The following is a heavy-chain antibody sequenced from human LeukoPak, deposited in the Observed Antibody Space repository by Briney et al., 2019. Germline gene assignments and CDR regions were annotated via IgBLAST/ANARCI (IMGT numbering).Heavy chain of an antibody. J-gene: IGHJ3*02. D-gene: IGHD3-22*01. Sequence: SQTLSLTCTVSGDSISSGDYYWSWIRQPPGKGLEWIGRISSSGSTNYNPSLKSRVTISVDTSKNQFSLKLSSVTAADTAVYFCARGPYSYDSSGAFDIWGQGTMVTVSS. CDR2: ISSSGST. CDR3: ARGPYSYDSSGAFDI. V-gene: IGHV4-61*02. CDR1: GDSISSGDYY.